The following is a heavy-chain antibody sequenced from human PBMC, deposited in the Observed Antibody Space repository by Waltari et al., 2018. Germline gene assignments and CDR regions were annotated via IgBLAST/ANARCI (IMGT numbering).Heavy chain of an antibody. CDR3: AKVEASVTTYDAFDV. CDR2: MEYNGNNK. CDR1: GFSFHNSG. V-gene: IGHV3-30*02. D-gene: IGHD4-17*01. J-gene: IGHJ3*01. Sequence: QVQLVESGGGVVQHGGSLRLSCEASGFSFHNSGMHWVRQAPGKGLEWVAFMEYNGNNKYYADSMKGRFTISRDSSKNTMYLQMDSLRPDDTAVYYCAKVEASVTTYDAFDVWGQGTMVTVSS.